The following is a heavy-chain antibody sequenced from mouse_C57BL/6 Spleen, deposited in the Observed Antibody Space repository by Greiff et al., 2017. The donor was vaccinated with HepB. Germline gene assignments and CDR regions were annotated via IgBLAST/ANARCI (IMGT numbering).Heavy chain of an antibody. CDR2: INPSSGYT. CDR3: ARRGGMGTTVVDDFDY. Sequence: QVQLKQSGAELARPGASVKMSCKASGYTFTSYTMHWVKQRPGQGLEWIGYINPSSGYTKYNQKFKDKATLTADKSSSTAYMQLSSLTSEDSAVYYCARRGGMGTTVVDDFDYWGQGTTLTVSS. D-gene: IGHD1-1*01. J-gene: IGHJ2*01. V-gene: IGHV1-4*01. CDR1: GYTFTSYT.